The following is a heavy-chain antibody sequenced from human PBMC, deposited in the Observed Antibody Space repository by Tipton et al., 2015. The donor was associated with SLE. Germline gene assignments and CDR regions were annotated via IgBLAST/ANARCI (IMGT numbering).Heavy chain of an antibody. CDR3: ARDERGATRGAG. CDR1: GFTFDDYT. V-gene: IGHV3-43*01. CDR2: ISWDGGST. Sequence: GSLRLSCAASGFTFDDYTMHWVRQAPGKGLEWVSLISWDGGSTYYADSVKGRFTISRDNSKNSLYLQMNSLRAEDTAVYYCARDERGATRGAGWSQGTLVTVSS. J-gene: IGHJ4*02. D-gene: IGHD1-26*01.